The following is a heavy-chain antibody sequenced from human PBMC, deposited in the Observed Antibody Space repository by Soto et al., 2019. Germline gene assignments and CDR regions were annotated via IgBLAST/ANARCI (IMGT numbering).Heavy chain of an antibody. J-gene: IGHJ4*02. CDR3: ARGWSSGGTHFDY. V-gene: IGHV3-48*03. CDR2: ISISGTTI. D-gene: IGHD2-15*01. Sequence: QTGGSLRLSCAASGFTVSDSEMEWVRQTPGKGLEWISYISISGTTIYYADSVRGRFTISRDSAKNSLFLHMNGLRADDSALYYCARGWSSGGTHFDYWGQGTLVTVSS. CDR1: GFTVSDSE.